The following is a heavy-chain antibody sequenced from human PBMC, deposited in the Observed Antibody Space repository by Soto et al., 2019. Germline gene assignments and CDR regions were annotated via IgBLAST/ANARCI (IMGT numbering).Heavy chain of an antibody. V-gene: IGHV1-46*01. CDR1: GYTFTSYG. Sequence: ASVKVSCKAVGYTFTSYGISWVRQAPGQGLEWMGIINPSGGSTSYAQKFQGRVTMTRDTSTSTVYMELSSLRSEDTAVYYCARVPDYYDSSGYYFDYWGQGTLVTVSS. CDR2: INPSGGST. CDR3: ARVPDYYDSSGYYFDY. D-gene: IGHD3-22*01. J-gene: IGHJ4*02.